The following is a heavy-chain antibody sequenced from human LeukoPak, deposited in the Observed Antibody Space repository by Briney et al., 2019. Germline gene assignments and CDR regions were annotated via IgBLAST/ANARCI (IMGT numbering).Heavy chain of an antibody. CDR3: ARGRELLGIQCAFDI. V-gene: IGHV1-69*13. J-gene: IGHJ3*02. D-gene: IGHD1-26*01. Sequence: SVKVSCKASGGNFNNYAINWVRQAPGQGLEWLGGVIPMFGSVNYAQKFQGRVTITADGITSIAYMELGSLTSDDTAVYYCARGRELLGIQCAFDIWGQGTVVTVSS. CDR2: VIPMFGSV. CDR1: GGNFNNYA.